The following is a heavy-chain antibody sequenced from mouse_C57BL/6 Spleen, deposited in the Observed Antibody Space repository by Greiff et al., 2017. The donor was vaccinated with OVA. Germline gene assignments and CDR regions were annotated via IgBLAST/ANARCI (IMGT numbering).Heavy chain of an antibody. Sequence: EVQLVESGGGLVKPGGSLKLSCAASGFTFRSYAMSWVRQTPEKMLEWVATISDGGSYTYYPDNVKDRFTISRDNAKNNLYLQMSHLKTEDTAMYYCAGDDYDYFDYWGQGTTLTVSS. V-gene: IGHV5-4*01. CDR1: GFTFRSYA. CDR2: ISDGGSYT. D-gene: IGHD2-4*01. CDR3: AGDDYDYFDY. J-gene: IGHJ2*01.